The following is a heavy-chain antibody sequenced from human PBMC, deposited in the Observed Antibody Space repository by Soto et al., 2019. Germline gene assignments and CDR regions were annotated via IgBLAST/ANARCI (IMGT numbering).Heavy chain of an antibody. CDR3: AKVSRKGSAIDFEY. J-gene: IGHJ4*02. CDR1: GYTFSNYD. D-gene: IGHD3-10*01. V-gene: IGHV1-8*01. Sequence: QVQLVQSGAELKKPGASVKVSCKASGYTFSNYDMNWVRQATGQGPEWIGWVNPNNGDTGYAQKFQGRVHLTTDISTTTAYMELTSLRSEDTAIYYCAKVSRKGSAIDFEYWGQGTLITVSS. CDR2: VNPNNGDT.